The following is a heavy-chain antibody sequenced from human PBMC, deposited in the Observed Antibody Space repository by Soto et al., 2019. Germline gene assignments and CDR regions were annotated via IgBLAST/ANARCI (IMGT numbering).Heavy chain of an antibody. D-gene: IGHD2-21*02. J-gene: IGHJ6*01. V-gene: IGHV4-30-2*01. CDR2: IYHSGST. CDR3: ARDLWGYCGTDCYPLDV. Sequence: TSETLSLTCAVSGCSISSGGYSWSWIRQAPGKGLEWIGYIYHSGSTYYNPSLKSRVTISVDTSKNQFSLKLSSVTAADTAVYYCARDLWGYCGTDCYPLDVWGQGTTVTVSS. CDR1: GCSISSGGYS.